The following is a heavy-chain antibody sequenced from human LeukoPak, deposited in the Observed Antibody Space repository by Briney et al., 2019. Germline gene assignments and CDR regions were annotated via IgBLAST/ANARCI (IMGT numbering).Heavy chain of an antibody. Sequence: ASMKVSCKTSGYTFTGYFIHWVRQAPGQGPEWMGWINPNSGAATYAQKFLGRVTMTRDTSINIASMELSRLRSDDTAVYYCARDAGYCGVTNCHPLYVFDLWGQGTMVTVST. D-gene: IGHD2-15*01. CDR2: INPNSGAA. V-gene: IGHV1-2*02. CDR1: GYTFTGYF. J-gene: IGHJ3*01. CDR3: ARDAGYCGVTNCHPLYVFDL.